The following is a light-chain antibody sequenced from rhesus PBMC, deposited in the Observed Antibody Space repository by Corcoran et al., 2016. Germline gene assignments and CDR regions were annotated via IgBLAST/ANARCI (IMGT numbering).Light chain of an antibody. CDR3: LQYSSIPLT. CDR2: KAS. J-gene: IGKJ4*01. Sequence: DIQMTQSPSSLSASVGDKVTITCRASQSISSWLDWYQQKPGKAPKLLIYKASSLQSGVPSRFSGSGSVTDFTRTISSLQPEDFATYYCLQYSSIPLTFGGGTKVEIK. V-gene: IGKV1-22*01. CDR1: QSISSW.